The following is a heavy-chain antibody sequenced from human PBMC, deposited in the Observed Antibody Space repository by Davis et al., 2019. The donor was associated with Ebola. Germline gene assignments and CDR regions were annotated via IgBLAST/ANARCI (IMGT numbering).Heavy chain of an antibody. V-gene: IGHV3-23*01. Sequence: GGSLRLSCAASGFIFSSYVMSWVRQAPGKGLEWVSTLGTSADTYYAESVKGRFTISRDNSKNTLYLQMNSLRAEDTAVYYCAREGKYRDESRTFDYWGQGTLVTVSS. CDR1: GFIFSSYV. CDR3: AREGKYRDESRTFDY. D-gene: IGHD2-2*01. J-gene: IGHJ4*02. CDR2: LGTSADT.